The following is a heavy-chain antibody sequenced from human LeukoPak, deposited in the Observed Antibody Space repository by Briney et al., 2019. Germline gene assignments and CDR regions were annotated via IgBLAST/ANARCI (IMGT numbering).Heavy chain of an antibody. J-gene: IGHJ3*02. CDR2: ISYDGSNK. CDR1: GFTLSSYG. CDR3: AKGGRADAFDI. Sequence: PGRSLRLSCAASGFTLSSYGMHWVRQAPGKGLEWVAVISYDGSNKYYADSVKGRFTISRDNSKNTLYLQMNSLRAEDTAVYYCAKGGRADAFDIWGQGTMVTVSS. V-gene: IGHV3-30*18.